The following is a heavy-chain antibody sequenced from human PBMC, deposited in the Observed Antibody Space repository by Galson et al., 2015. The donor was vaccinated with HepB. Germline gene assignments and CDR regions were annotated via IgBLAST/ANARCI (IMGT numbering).Heavy chain of an antibody. CDR3: AREIYDILTGSVYYFDY. D-gene: IGHD3-9*01. J-gene: IGHJ4*02. Sequence: SLRLSCAASGFTFSSYAMHWVRQAPGKGLEWVAVISYDGSNKYYADSVKGRFTISRDNSKNTLYLQMNSLRAEDTAVYYCAREIYDILTGSVYYFDYWGQGTLVTVSS. CDR1: GFTFSSYA. V-gene: IGHV3-30-3*01. CDR2: ISYDGSNK.